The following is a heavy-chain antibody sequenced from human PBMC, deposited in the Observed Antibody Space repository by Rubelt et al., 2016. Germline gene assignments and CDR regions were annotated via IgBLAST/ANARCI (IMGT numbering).Heavy chain of an antibody. V-gene: IGHV1-69*04. Sequence: WVRQAPGQGLEWMGWINPNSGGTNYAQKFQGRVTITADKSTSTAYMELSSLRSEDTAVYYCARESGQSGSGYGMDVWGQGTLVTVSS. J-gene: IGHJ6*02. D-gene: IGHD6-25*01. CDR3: ARESGQSGSGYGMDV. CDR2: INPNSGGT.